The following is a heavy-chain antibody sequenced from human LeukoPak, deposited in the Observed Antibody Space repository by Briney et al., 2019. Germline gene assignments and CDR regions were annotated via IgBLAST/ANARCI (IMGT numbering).Heavy chain of an antibody. CDR2: IYYSGST. Sequence: PSETLSLTCTVSGGSISSGGYYWSWIRQHPGKGLEWIGYIYYSGSTYYNPSLKSRVTISVDTSKNQFSLKLSSVTAADTAVYYCARGPRRVPYGGNLDYWGQGTLVTVSS. J-gene: IGHJ4*02. CDR3: ARGPRRVPYGGNLDY. D-gene: IGHD4-23*01. CDR1: GGSISSGGYY. V-gene: IGHV4-31*03.